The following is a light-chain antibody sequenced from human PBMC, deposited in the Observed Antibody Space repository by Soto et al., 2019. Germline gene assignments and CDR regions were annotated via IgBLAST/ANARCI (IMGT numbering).Light chain of an antibody. Sequence: DIQMTQSPSTLSASVGDRVTITCRARQSISSYLAWYQQKPGKVPKLLIYDAYSLERGVPPRFSGSGSGTEFTLTISSLQPDDFATYYCQQYDNDPQTFGRGTKLEIK. CDR1: QSISSY. CDR3: QQYDNDPQT. J-gene: IGKJ2*01. V-gene: IGKV1-5*01. CDR2: DAY.